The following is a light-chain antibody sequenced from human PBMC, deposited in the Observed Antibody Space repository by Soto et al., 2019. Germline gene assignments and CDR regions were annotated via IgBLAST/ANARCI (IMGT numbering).Light chain of an antibody. CDR1: QSISNW. CDR2: DAS. V-gene: IGKV1-5*01. Sequence: DIQMTQSPSTLSASVGDSVTSSCRSSQSISNWLAWYQQKPGKAPKLLIYDASTLEDGAPSRFSGSGSGTEFSLTISSLRPDDFANYYCQQYNTYFYTFGQGTRLEIK. CDR3: QQYNTYFYT. J-gene: IGKJ2*01.